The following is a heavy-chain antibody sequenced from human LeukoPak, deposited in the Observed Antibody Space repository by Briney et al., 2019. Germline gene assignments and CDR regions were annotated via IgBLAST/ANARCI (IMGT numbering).Heavy chain of an antibody. J-gene: IGHJ4*02. V-gene: IGHV3-30*18. CDR3: AKVPYGDYVFDY. Sequence: PGRSLRLSCAASGFTFSSYGMHWVRQAPGKGLEWVAVISYDGSNKYYADSVKGRFTISRDNSKNTLYLQMNSLRVEDTAVYYCAKVPYGDYVFDYWGQGTLVTVSS. CDR2: ISYDGSNK. D-gene: IGHD4-17*01. CDR1: GFTFSSYG.